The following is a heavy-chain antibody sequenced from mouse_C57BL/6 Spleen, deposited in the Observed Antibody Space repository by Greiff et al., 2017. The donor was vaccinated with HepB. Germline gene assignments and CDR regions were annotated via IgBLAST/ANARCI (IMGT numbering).Heavy chain of an antibody. Sequence: EVKLMESGGGLVQPKGSLKLSCAASGFTFNTYAMHWVRQAPGKGLEWVARIRSKSSNYATYYADSVKDRFTISRDDSQSMHYLQMNNLKTEDKAMFYCVGERLGRICFDYWGQGTTLTVSS. J-gene: IGHJ2*01. CDR1: GFTFNTYA. CDR3: VGERLGRICFDY. D-gene: IGHD4-1*01. V-gene: IGHV10-3*01. CDR2: IRSKSSNYAT.